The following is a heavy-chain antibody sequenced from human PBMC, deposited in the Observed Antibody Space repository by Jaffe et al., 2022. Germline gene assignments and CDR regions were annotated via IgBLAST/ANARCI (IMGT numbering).Heavy chain of an antibody. D-gene: IGHD6-19*01. V-gene: IGHV3-30*02. CDR3: AKDSGTTPIAVAGSFDY. CDR2: IRYDGSNK. Sequence: QVQLVESGGGVVQPGGSLRLSCAASGFTFSSYGMHWVRQAPGKGLEWVAFIRYDGSNKYYADSVKGRFTISRDNSKNTLYLQMNSLRAEDTAVYYCAKDSGTTPIAVAGSFDYWGQGTLVTVSS. J-gene: IGHJ4*02. CDR1: GFTFSSYG.